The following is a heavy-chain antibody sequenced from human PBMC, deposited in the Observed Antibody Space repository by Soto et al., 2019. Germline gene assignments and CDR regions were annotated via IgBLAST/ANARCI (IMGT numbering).Heavy chain of an antibody. CDR2: ISNNGGST. J-gene: IGHJ5*02. CDR1: GFTFSGYA. Sequence: PGGSLRLSCAASGFTFSGYAMHWVRQAPGKGLEYVSAISNNGGSTYYANSVKGRFTISRDNSKNTVYLQMDSLRTEDMAVYYCARDRGYSSGWYWFWFDPWGQGTLVTVSS. CDR3: ARDRGYSSGWYWFWFDP. V-gene: IGHV3-64*01. D-gene: IGHD6-19*01.